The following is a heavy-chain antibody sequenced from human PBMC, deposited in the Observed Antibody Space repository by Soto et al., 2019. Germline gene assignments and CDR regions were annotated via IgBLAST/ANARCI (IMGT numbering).Heavy chain of an antibody. CDR1: GGSFSGYY. D-gene: IGHD5-18*01. J-gene: IGHJ5*02. Sequence: SETLSLTCAVYGGSFSGYYWSWIRQPPGKGLEWIGEINHSGSTNYNPSLKSRVTISVDTSKNQFSLKLSSVTAADTAVYYCARALTWIQLWQSTVITNWFDPWGQGTLVTVSS. CDR2: INHSGST. CDR3: ARALTWIQLWQSTVITNWFDP. V-gene: IGHV4-34*01.